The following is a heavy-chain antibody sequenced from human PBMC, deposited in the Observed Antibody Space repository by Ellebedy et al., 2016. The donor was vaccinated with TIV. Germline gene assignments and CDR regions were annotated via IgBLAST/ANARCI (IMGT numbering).Heavy chain of an antibody. V-gene: IGHV4-34*10. CDR1: GGSLSFNH. CDR2: ISSSGTT. CDR3: TGENSPYSPFGY. Sequence: SETLSLTXAVYGGSLSFNHWTWIRQSPGKALEYIGEISSSGTTNYNPSLKSRVTMTVDRSQNQVSLKMNSVTAADTAVYYCTGENSPYSPFGYWGQGTLVAVSS. D-gene: IGHD2-21*01. J-gene: IGHJ4*02.